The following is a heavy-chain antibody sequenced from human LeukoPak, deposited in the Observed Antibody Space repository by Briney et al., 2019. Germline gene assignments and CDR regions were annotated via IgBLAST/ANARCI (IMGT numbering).Heavy chain of an antibody. D-gene: IGHD6-19*01. J-gene: IGHJ5*02. CDR2: ISSSSSYI. Sequence: PGGSLRLSCAASGFTFSSYSMNWVRQAPGKGLEWVSSISSSSSYIYYADSVKGRFTISRDNAKNSLYLQMNSLRAEDTAVYYCARAPPQGGWYGRLGFDPWGQGTLVTVSS. CDR3: ARAPPQGGWYGRLGFDP. V-gene: IGHV3-21*01. CDR1: GFTFSSYS.